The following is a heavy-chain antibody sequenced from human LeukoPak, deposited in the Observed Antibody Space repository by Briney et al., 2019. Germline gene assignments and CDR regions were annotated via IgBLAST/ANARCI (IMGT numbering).Heavy chain of an antibody. Sequence: GGSLRLSCAASGFPFTNNWMTWVRQAPGKGLEWVATIMQDGRETYYVESVKGRFTISRDNARDSVHLQMTFLRAEDAAVYYCARARYCANTICHIGGGLDVWGPGTTVTVSS. V-gene: IGHV3-7*04. CDR2: IMQDGRET. D-gene: IGHD2-8*01. J-gene: IGHJ6*02. CDR3: ARARYCANTICHIGGGLDV. CDR1: GFPFTNNW.